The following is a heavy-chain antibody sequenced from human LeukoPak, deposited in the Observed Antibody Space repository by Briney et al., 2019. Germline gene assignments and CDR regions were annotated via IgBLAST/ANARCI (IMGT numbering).Heavy chain of an antibody. CDR3: ARSLGGYSYNDFDY. D-gene: IGHD5-18*01. Sequence: AGGSLRLSCAASGFTFSSYWMSWVRQAPGKGLEWAANIKQDGSEKYYVDSVKGRFTISRDNAKNSLYLQMNSLRAEDTAVYYCARSLGGYSYNDFDYWGQGTLVTVSS. CDR2: IKQDGSEK. J-gene: IGHJ4*02. CDR1: GFTFSSYW. V-gene: IGHV3-7*01.